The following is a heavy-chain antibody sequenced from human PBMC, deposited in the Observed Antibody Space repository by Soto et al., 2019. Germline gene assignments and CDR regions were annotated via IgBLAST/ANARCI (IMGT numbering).Heavy chain of an antibody. J-gene: IGHJ6*03. CDR2: INPNGGST. Sequence: ASVKVSCKASGYTFINYYIHWVQQAPGQGLEWMGVINPNGGSTVYAQKFQGRVTLTRDTSTSTVYVELSSLRSDDTAVYFCVRATAARQRDYSYHYYLHIWGKGTTVTVSS. V-gene: IGHV1-46*03. CDR1: GYTFINYY. D-gene: IGHD6-6*01. CDR3: VRATAARQRDYSYHYYLHI.